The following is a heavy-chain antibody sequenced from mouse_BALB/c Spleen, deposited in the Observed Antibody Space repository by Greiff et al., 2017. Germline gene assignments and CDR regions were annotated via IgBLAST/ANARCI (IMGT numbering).Heavy chain of an antibody. D-gene: IGHD1-1*01. Sequence: EVQRVESGAELVKPGASVKLSCTASGFNIKDTYMHWVKQRPEQGLEWIGRIDPANGNTKYDPKFQGKATITADTSSNTAYLQLSSLTSEDTAVYYCARYNYYGSTPFAYWGQGTLVTVSA. CDR1: GFNIKDTY. J-gene: IGHJ3*01. CDR2: IDPANGNT. V-gene: IGHV14-3*02. CDR3: ARYNYYGSTPFAY.